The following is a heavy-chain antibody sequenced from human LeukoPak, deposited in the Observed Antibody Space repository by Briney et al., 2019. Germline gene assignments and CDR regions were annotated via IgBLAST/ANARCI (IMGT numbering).Heavy chain of an antibody. CDR1: GITFSAYA. D-gene: IGHD1-26*01. Sequence: PGGSLRLSCAASGITFSAYAMNWVRQAPGKGPEWVSAISGSGGSTYYADSVKGRFTISRDNSKNTVYLQMNSLRAEDTAVYYCAKGDSGSYAVDYCGQGTLVTVSS. CDR2: ISGSGGST. J-gene: IGHJ4*02. V-gene: IGHV3-23*01. CDR3: AKGDSGSYAVDY.